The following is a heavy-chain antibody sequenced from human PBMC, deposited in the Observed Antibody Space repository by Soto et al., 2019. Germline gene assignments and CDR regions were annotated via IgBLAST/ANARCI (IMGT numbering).Heavy chain of an antibody. D-gene: IGHD5-18*01. V-gene: IGHV1-2*04. CDR2: INPNSGGT. Sequence: GASLKVSCKASGYTFTGYYMHWVRQAPGQGLEWMGWINPNSGGTNYAQKFQGWVTMTRDTSISTAYMELSRLRSDDTAVYYCARDRSGYSYGYQNWFDRWGQGTLVTVYS. CDR3: ARDRSGYSYGYQNWFDR. CDR1: GYTFTGYY. J-gene: IGHJ5*02.